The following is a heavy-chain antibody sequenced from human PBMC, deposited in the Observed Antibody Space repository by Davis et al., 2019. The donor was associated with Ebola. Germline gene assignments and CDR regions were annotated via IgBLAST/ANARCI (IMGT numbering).Heavy chain of an antibody. J-gene: IGHJ4*02. D-gene: IGHD2-15*01. V-gene: IGHV3-48*04. CDR1: GFTFSSYS. Sequence: GGSLRLSCAASGFTFSSYSMNWVRQAPGKGLEWVSYISSSSSTIYYADSVKGRFTISRDNAKNSLYLQMNSLRAEDTALYYCAKDAGVVVAEYYFDYWGQGTLVTVSS. CDR3: AKDAGVVVAEYYFDY. CDR2: ISSSSSTI.